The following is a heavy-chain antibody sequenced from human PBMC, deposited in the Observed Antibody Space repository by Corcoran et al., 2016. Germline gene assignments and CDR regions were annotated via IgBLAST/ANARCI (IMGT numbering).Heavy chain of an antibody. V-gene: IGHV1-69*06. D-gene: IGHD5-12*01. CDR3: ARKRGGSSGFDYYYYGMDV. Sequence: QVQLVQSGAEVKKPGSSVKVSCKASGGTFSSYAISWVRQAPGPGLEWMGGIIPIFGTANYAQEFQGRVTITADKSTSTAYMELSSLRSEDTAVYYCARKRGGSSGFDYYYYGMDVWGQGTMVTVSS. CDR2: IIPIFGTA. J-gene: IGHJ6*02. CDR1: GGTFSSYA.